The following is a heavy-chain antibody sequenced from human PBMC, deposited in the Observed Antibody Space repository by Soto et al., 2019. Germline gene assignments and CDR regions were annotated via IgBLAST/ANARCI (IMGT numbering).Heavy chain of an antibody. CDR3: AKGGRYDILTGQYYCGMDV. J-gene: IGHJ6*02. CDR1: GFTFSSSG. D-gene: IGHD3-9*01. Sequence: QVQLVESGGGVVQPGRSLGLSCAASGFTFSSSGMHWVRQAPAKGLEWVAVISFDGSNEYYADSVKGRFTISRDNSKKTLYLQMNSLRAEDTAVYYCAKGGRYDILTGQYYCGMDVWGQGTTVTVSS. CDR2: ISFDGSNE. V-gene: IGHV3-30*18.